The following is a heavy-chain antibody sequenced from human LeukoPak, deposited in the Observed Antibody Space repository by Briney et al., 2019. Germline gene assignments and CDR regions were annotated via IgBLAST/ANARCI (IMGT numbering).Heavy chain of an antibody. CDR2: IYYSVNT. CDR1: GGSISSGGYS. V-gene: IGHV4-30-4*07. J-gene: IGHJ4*02. Sequence: SQTLSLTCAVSGGSISSGGYSWSWIRQPPGKGLEWIGYIYYSVNTYYSPSLKSRVTISVDTSKNQFSLKLSSVTAADTAVYYCARVSTVITGVDYWGQGTLVTVSS. D-gene: IGHD4-23*01. CDR3: ARVSTVITGVDY.